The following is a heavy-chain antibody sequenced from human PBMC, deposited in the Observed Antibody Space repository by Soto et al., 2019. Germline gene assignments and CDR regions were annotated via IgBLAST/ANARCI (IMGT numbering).Heavy chain of an antibody. V-gene: IGHV5-51*01. D-gene: IGHD3-9*01. CDR3: ARQKEKRHFDWSSSPRDGFGI. CDR1: GYIFTNYW. Sequence: GESLKISCKASGYIFTNYWIGWVRQMPGKGLEWMGIIYPGDSAPRYSPSFQGQVTISADKSISTAYLQWSSLKASDNGMYYCARQKEKRHFDWSSSPRDGFGIWGRGTMVT. J-gene: IGHJ3*02. CDR2: IYPGDSAP.